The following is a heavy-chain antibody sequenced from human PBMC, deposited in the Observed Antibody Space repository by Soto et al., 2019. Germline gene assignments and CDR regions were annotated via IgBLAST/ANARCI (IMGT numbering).Heavy chain of an antibody. V-gene: IGHV3-49*04. CDR2: IRSKAYGGTT. D-gene: IGHD3-3*01. J-gene: IGHJ6*02. Sequence: GGSLRLSCAASGFTFDDYAMHWVRQAPGKGLEWVGFIRSKAYGGTTEYAASVKGRFTISRDDSKSIAYLQMNSLKTEDTAVYYCTRDKVWSGYYYYGMDVWGQGTTVTVSS. CDR3: TRDKVWSGYYYYGMDV. CDR1: GFTFDDYA.